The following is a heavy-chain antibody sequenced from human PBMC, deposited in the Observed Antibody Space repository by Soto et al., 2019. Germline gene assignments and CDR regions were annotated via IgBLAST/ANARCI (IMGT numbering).Heavy chain of an antibody. CDR3: ARHGKDIVVVVAATRARKNYYYYYMDV. Sequence: SETLSLTCTVSGGSISSSSYYWGWIRQPPGKGLEWIGSIYYSGSTYYNTSLKSRVTISVDTSKNQFSLKLSSVTAADTAVYYCARHGKDIVVVVAATRARKNYYYYYMDVWGKGTTVTVSS. CDR2: IYYSGST. J-gene: IGHJ6*03. V-gene: IGHV4-39*01. CDR1: GGSISSSSYY. D-gene: IGHD2-15*01.